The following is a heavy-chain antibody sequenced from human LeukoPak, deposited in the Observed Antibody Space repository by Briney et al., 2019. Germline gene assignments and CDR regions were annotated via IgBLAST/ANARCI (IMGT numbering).Heavy chain of an antibody. D-gene: IGHD1-26*01. CDR2: ICNDGSYE. J-gene: IGHJ4*02. Sequence: GGSLRLSCAASGFTFSSYGMHWVRRAPGQGLEWVAVICNDGSYEYYGDPVKGRFTISRDNSKNTLYLQMNNLRADDTAVYFCAKPTRGSGSFLIDYWGQGTLVTVSS. CDR3: AKPTRGSGSFLIDY. CDR1: GFTFSSYG. V-gene: IGHV3-33*03.